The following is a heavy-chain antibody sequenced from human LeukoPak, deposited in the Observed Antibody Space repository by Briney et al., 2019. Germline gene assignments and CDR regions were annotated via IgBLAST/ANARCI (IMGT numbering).Heavy chain of an antibody. J-gene: IGHJ4*02. CDR3: ARSSRQGYFDY. Sequence: ASVKVSCKASGYTFTGYYMHWVRQAPGQGLEWMGIINPSGGSTSYAQKFQGRVTMTRDTSTSTVYMELSSLRSEDTAVYYCARSSRQGYFDYWGQGTLVTVSS. V-gene: IGHV1-46*03. CDR2: INPSGGST. CDR1: GYTFTGYY.